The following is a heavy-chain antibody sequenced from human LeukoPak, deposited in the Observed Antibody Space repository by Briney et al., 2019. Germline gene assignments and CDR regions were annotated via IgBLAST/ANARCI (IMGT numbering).Heavy chain of an antibody. CDR2: IKQDGSEK. D-gene: IGHD1-26*01. CDR1: GFTFSSYW. V-gene: IGHV3-7*01. J-gene: IGHJ4*02. Sequence: GGSLRLSCVASGFTFSSYWMSWVRQAPGKGLECVADIKQDGSEKYYVDSVKGRFTISRDNAKNSLYLQMNSLRVEDTAVYYCARGKSGSYGTKGYWGQGILVTVSS. CDR3: ARGKSGSYGTKGY.